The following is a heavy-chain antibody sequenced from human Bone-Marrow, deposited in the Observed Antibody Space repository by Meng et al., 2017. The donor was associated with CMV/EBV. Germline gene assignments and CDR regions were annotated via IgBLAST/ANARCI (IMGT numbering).Heavy chain of an antibody. Sequence: GGSLRLSCAASGFTFSNYDMHWVRQAPGKGLEGVAVIWYDGSNKHYADSVKDRFTVSRDNFKSTLYLQMNSLRAEDTAVYYCAKDGSGGHFDCWGQGTLVTVSS. CDR3: AKDGSGGHFDC. CDR1: GFTFSNYD. J-gene: IGHJ4*02. D-gene: IGHD3-16*01. V-gene: IGHV3-33*06. CDR2: IWYDGSNK.